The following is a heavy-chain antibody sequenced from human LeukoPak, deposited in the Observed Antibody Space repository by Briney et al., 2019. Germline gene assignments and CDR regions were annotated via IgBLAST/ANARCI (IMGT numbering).Heavy chain of an antibody. J-gene: IGHJ6*04. CDR2: ISWNSGSI. CDR3: AKDFIYSSGYYYYGMDV. V-gene: IGHV3-9*01. Sequence: PGRSLRLSCAASGFTFDDYAMHWVRQAPGKGLEWVSGISWNSGSIGYAVSVKGRFTMSRDNAQNSLYLQMNSLRAEDTALYYCAKDFIYSSGYYYYGMDVWGEGTTVTVSS. D-gene: IGHD3-22*01. CDR1: GFTFDDYA.